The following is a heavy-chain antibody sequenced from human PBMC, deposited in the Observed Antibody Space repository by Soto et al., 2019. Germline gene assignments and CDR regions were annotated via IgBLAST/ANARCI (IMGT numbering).Heavy chain of an antibody. CDR3: ARERAEYCSGGSCSLDY. D-gene: IGHD2-15*01. V-gene: IGHV3-33*01. J-gene: IGHJ4*02. Sequence: GGSLRLSCAASGFTFSSYGMHWVRQAPGKGLEWVAVIWYDGSNKYYADSVKGRFTISRDNSKNTLYLQMNSLRAEDTAVYYCARERAEYCSGGSCSLDYWGQGTLVTVSS. CDR1: GFTFSSYG. CDR2: IWYDGSNK.